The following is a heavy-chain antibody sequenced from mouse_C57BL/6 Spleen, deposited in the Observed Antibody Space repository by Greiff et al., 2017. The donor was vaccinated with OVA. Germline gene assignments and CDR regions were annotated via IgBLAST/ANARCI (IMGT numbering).Heavy chain of an antibody. CDR1: GYTFTDYY. CDR2: INPNNGGT. CDR3: ARHHEAMDY. V-gene: IGHV1-26*01. Sequence: EVQLQQSGPELVKPGASVKISCKASGYTFTDYYMNWVKQSHGKSLEWIGDINPNNGGTSYNQKFKGKATLTVDESSSTAYMELRSLTSEDSAVYYCARHHEAMDYWGQGTSVTVSS. J-gene: IGHJ4*01.